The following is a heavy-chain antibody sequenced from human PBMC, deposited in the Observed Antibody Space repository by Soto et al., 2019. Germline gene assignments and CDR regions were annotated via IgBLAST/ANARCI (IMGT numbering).Heavy chain of an antibody. D-gene: IGHD6-19*01. V-gene: IGHV4-59*08. CDR2: IYYSGST. CDR1: GGSISSYY. Sequence: PSETLSLTCTVSGGSISSYYWSWIRQPPGKGLEWIGYIYYSGSTNYNPSLKSRVTISVDTSKNQFSLKLSSVTAADTAVYYCARQGENEQWLVPAYYYYMAVWGKGTTVTVSS. J-gene: IGHJ6*03. CDR3: ARQGENEQWLVPAYYYYMAV.